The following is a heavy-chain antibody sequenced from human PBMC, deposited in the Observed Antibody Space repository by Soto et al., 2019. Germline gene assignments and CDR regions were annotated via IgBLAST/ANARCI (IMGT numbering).Heavy chain of an antibody. V-gene: IGHV3-33*08. D-gene: IGHD1-26*01. J-gene: IGHJ6*02. CDR2: IWYDGINK. Sequence: GVSLRHYFAFSGFTNSSHGTHWFRQATGEGLEWVAVIWYDGINKYYADSVKGRFTISRGNSKNTLYLQMNSLRAEDTAVYYCARYVGARGYYYYGMDVWGQGPTVTVAS. CDR1: GFTNSSHG. CDR3: ARYVGARGYYYYGMDV.